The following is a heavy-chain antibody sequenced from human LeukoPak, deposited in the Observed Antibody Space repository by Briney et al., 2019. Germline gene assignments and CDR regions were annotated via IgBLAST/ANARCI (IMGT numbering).Heavy chain of an antibody. J-gene: IGHJ5*02. Sequence: ASVTVSCKASGYTFTGYYMHWVRQAPGQGLEWMGWINPNSGGTNYAQKFQGRVTMTRDTSISTAYMELSRLRSDDTAVYYCARDGGLIGRGFDLWGQGTLVTVSS. CDR1: GYTFTGYY. CDR3: ARDGGLIGRGFDL. D-gene: IGHD3-16*02. V-gene: IGHV1-2*02. CDR2: INPNSGGT.